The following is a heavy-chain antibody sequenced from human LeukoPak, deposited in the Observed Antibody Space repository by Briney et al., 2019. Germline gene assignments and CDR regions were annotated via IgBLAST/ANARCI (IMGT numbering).Heavy chain of an antibody. V-gene: IGHV3-48*01. CDR3: ARFRAAYCSSTSCQKVNDY. CDR1: GFTFSSYS. J-gene: IGHJ4*02. Sequence: GGSLRLSCAASGFTFSSYSMNWVRQAPGKGLEWVSYISSSSSPIYYADYVKGRFTISRDNAKNSLYLQMNSLRAEDTAVYYCARFRAAYCSSTSCQKVNDYWGQGTLVTVSS. D-gene: IGHD2-2*01. CDR2: ISSSSSPI.